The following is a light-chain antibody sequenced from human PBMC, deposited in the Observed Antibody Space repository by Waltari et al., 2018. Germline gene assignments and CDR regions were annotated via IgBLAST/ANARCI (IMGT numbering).Light chain of an antibody. CDR2: ASS. CDR1: QDISNF. J-gene: IGKJ4*01. CDR3: QQLKDSPPT. Sequence: DIQLTQSPSFLSASVGDRVTITCRASQDISNFLAWYQQQPGQAPQLLIYASSTLQSGVPSRFGGSGSGTEFTLTISSLQPEDFATYYCQQLKDSPPTFGGGTKVEIK. V-gene: IGKV1-9*01.